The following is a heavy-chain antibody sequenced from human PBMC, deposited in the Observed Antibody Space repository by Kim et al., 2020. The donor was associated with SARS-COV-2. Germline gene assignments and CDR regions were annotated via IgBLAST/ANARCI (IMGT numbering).Heavy chain of an antibody. CDR3: ARHGDSSGYYYDY. J-gene: IGHJ4*02. V-gene: IGHV4-39*01. Sequence: YNPTLKSRVTISVDRSKNQFSLKLSSVTAADTAVYYCARHGDSSGYYYDYWGQGTLVTVSS. D-gene: IGHD3-22*01.